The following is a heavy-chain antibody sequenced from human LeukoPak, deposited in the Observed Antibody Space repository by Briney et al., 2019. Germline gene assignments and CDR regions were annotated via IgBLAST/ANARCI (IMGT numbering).Heavy chain of an antibody. Sequence: ASVKVSCKASGYTFSNCGISWVRQAPGQGLEWMGWISAYNINTKYAQNLQGRVTMTTDTSTTTAYMELRSLTSDDTAVYYCARDTCSGGSCYPGGWFDPWGQGTLVTVSS. V-gene: IGHV1-18*01. CDR2: ISAYNINT. D-gene: IGHD2-15*01. CDR1: GYTFSNCG. J-gene: IGHJ5*02. CDR3: ARDTCSGGSCYPGGWFDP.